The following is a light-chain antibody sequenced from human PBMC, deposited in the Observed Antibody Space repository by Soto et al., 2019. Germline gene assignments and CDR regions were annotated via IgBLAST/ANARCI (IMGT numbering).Light chain of an antibody. Sequence: QSVLTQPASVSGSPGQSITISCTGTSSDIGSYTLVSWYQQHPGKAPKVMIYEVDKWPSGVSTRFSGSRSGNTASLTISGLQAEDEADYLCCSYAGGFTYVFGTGTKVTVL. CDR2: EVD. V-gene: IGLV2-23*02. CDR3: CSYAGGFTYV. CDR1: SSDIGSYTL. J-gene: IGLJ1*01.